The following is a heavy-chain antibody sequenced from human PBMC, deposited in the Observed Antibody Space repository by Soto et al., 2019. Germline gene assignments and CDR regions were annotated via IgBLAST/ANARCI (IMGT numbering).Heavy chain of an antibody. CDR3: ARDTYSSSWSTPDPEYFQH. Sequence: QPGGSLRLSCAASGFTFSSYGMHWVRQAPGKGLEWVAVIWYDGSNKYYADSVKGRFTISRDNSKNTLYLQMNSLRAEDTAVYYCARDTYSSSWSTPDPEYFQHWGQGTLVTVSS. J-gene: IGHJ1*01. CDR1: GFTFSSYG. V-gene: IGHV3-33*08. D-gene: IGHD6-13*01. CDR2: IWYDGSNK.